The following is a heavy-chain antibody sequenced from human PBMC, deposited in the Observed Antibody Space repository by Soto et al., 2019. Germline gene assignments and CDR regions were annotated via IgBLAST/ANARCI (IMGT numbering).Heavy chain of an antibody. D-gene: IGHD6-13*01. CDR3: AREPYSSSRVYGMDV. J-gene: IGHJ6*02. CDR1: GFTFNDYY. V-gene: IGHV3-11*01. Sequence: QVQVVESGGDLVKPGGSLRLSCAASGFTFNDYYMNWIRQAPGKGLEWVSYISSSGSIIDYADSVKGRFTISRDSARNSLYLQMNSLRVADTAVYYCAREPYSSSRVYGMDVWGQGTTVTVSS. CDR2: ISSSGSII.